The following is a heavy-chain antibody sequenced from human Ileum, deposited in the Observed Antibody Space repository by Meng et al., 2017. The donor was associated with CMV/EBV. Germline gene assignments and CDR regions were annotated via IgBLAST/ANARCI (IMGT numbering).Heavy chain of an antibody. CDR1: GGSFSGYY. V-gene: IGHV4-34*01. CDR2: INHSGST. J-gene: IGHJ5*02. Sequence: CAGYGGSFSGYYWSWIRQPPGKGLEWIGEINHSGSTNYNPSLKSRVTISVDTSKNQFSLKLSSVTAADTAVYYCAREWGTHRGWLDPWGQGTLVTVSS. D-gene: IGHD1-26*01. CDR3: AREWGTHRGWLDP.